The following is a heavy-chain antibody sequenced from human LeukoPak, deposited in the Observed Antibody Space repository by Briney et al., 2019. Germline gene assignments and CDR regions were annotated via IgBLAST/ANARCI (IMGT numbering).Heavy chain of an antibody. D-gene: IGHD1-26*01. CDR3: VKVRGRARVGYFDY. Sequence: KDGSVTDYAESVKGRFSISRDNAKNTLYLQMNSLRVEDTAIYYCVKVRGRARVGYFDYWGQGTLVTVSS. CDR2: KDGSVT. V-gene: IGHV3-74*01. J-gene: IGHJ4*02.